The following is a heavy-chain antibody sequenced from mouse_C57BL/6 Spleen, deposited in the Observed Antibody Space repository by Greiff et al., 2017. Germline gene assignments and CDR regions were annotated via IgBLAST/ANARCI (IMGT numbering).Heavy chain of an antibody. J-gene: IGHJ1*03. D-gene: IGHD2-3*01. Sequence: QVQLQQPGAELVKPGASVKLSCKASGYTFTSYWMHWVKQRPGQGLEWIGMIHPNSGSTNYNEKFKSKATLTVDKSSSTAYMQLSSLTSEDSAVYYCARNIAIYDGYRYFDVWGTGTTVTVSS. CDR2: IHPNSGST. CDR3: ARNIAIYDGYRYFDV. CDR1: GYTFTSYW. V-gene: IGHV1-64*01.